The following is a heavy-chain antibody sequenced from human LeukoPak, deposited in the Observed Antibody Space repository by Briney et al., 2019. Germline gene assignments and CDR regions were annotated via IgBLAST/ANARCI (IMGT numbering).Heavy chain of an antibody. J-gene: IGHJ4*01. CDR3: ARGGVTTAASSLGY. D-gene: IGHD6-13*01. Sequence: ASVKVSCKASRYTFSDYYLHWVRQARAQGLDWMGWIYPNSGCTNVAQQFRSRVTMTRHTSITTAYIELTPLKSDDTAVYYCARGGVTTAASSLGYWGQGNLVTVSS. CDR1: RYTFSDYY. V-gene: IGHV1-2*02. CDR2: IYPNSGCT.